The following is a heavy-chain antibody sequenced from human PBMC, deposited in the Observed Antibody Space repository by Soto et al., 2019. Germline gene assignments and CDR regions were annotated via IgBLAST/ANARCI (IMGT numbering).Heavy chain of an antibody. V-gene: IGHV1-69*01. Sequence: QVQLVQSGAEVKKPGSSVKVSCKASGGTFSSYAISWVRQAPGQGLEWMGGIIPIFGTANYAQKFQGRVTITADESTSTAYMELSSLRSEDTAVYYCARAYYHNGVVEPPSYGMDVWGQGTTVTVSS. D-gene: IGHD2-15*01. CDR1: GGTFSSYA. CDR3: ARAYYHNGVVEPPSYGMDV. CDR2: IIPIFGTA. J-gene: IGHJ6*02.